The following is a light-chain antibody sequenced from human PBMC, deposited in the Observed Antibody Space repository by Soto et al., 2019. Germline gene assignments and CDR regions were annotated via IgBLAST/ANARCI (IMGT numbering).Light chain of an antibody. CDR1: QSVSSSY. V-gene: IGKV3-20*01. CDR3: QQYGSSPPTLT. Sequence: EIVLTQSPGTLSLSPGERATLSCRASQSVSSSYLAWYQLKPGQAPRLLIYGASSRATGIPDRFSGSGSGTDFTLTISRLEPEDFAVYYCQQYGSSPPTLTFGGGTTVEIK. J-gene: IGKJ4*01. CDR2: GAS.